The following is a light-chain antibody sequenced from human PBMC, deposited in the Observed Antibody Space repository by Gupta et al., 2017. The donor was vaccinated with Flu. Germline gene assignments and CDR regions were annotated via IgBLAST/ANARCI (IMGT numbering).Light chain of an antibody. CDR1: QSVSSY. CDR3: QQRSNWPPLLT. Sequence: EIVLTQSPATLSLSPGERATLSCRASQSVSSYLAWYQQKPDQAPRLLIYDASNRATGIPARFSGSGSGTDFTLTISSREPEDFAVYYCQQRSNWPPLLTVGGGTKVEIK. CDR2: DAS. J-gene: IGKJ4*01. V-gene: IGKV3-11*01.